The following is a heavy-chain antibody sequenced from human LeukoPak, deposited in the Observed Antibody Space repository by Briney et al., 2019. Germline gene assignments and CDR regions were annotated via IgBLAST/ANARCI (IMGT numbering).Heavy chain of an antibody. D-gene: IGHD3-22*01. J-gene: IGHJ4*02. CDR3: ARGDYSSGYYYYFDS. V-gene: IGHV3-9*01. CDR1: GFKFDDYA. CDR2: INWNSGSI. Sequence: PGGSLRLSCAVSGFKFDDYAMHWVRQAPGRGLEWVSSINWNSGSIGYGDSVKGRFTNSRDNAKNSLYLQMNSLRVEDTAVYYCARGDYSSGYYYYFDSWGQGTLVTVSS.